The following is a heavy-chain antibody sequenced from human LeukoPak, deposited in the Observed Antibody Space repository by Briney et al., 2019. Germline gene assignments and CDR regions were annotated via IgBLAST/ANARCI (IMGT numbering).Heavy chain of an antibody. CDR2: IKEDGSKK. D-gene: IGHD3-22*01. V-gene: IGHV3-7*03. CDR1: GFIFRNYW. CDR3: ATPLDYHDNSGFHQGED. Sequence: PGGSLRLSCAVSGFIFRNYWMTWVRQAPGKGLEWVANIKEDGSKKNYVDSVKGRFTISRDNAKNSLYLQMTSLRAEDTAMYYCATPLDYHDNSGFHQGEDWGQGTLVTVSS. J-gene: IGHJ4*02.